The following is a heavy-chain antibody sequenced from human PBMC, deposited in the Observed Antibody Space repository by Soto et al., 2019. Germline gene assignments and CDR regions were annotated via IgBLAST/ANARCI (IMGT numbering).Heavy chain of an antibody. Sequence: SETLSLTCTVSGGSVSGGSYYWSWIRQPPGKRLEWIGYIYYSGSTNYNPSLKSRVTISVDTSKNQFSLKLSSVTAADTAVYYCARHRGGSSPIYYYYGMDVWGQGTTVTVSS. CDR2: IYYSGST. J-gene: IGHJ6*02. CDR3: ARHRGGSSPIYYYYGMDV. CDR1: GGSVSGGSYY. D-gene: IGHD6-6*01. V-gene: IGHV4-61*01.